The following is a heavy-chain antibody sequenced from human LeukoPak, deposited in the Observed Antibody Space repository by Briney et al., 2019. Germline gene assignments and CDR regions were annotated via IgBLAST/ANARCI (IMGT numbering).Heavy chain of an antibody. J-gene: IGHJ4*02. CDR3: ARVPPPMVRGVTPDFDY. CDR2: INTNTGNP. Sequence: ASVKVSCTASGYTFTSYAMNWVRQAPGQGLECMGWINTNTGNPTYAQGFTGRFVFSLDTSVSTAYLQISSLKAEDTAVYYCARVPPPMVRGVTPDFDYWGQGTLVTVSS. D-gene: IGHD3-10*01. V-gene: IGHV7-4-1*02. CDR1: GYTFTSYA.